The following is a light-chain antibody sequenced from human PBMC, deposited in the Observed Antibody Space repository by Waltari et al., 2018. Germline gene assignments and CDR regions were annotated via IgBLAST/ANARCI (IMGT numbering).Light chain of an antibody. Sequence: QLVLTQSPSASASLGASVKLTCTLDSGHSTNVIAWLQQQPDKGPRFLMRVNSDGSHSKGDEIPDRFSGSSSVTERYLTISSLQSEDEADYYCQTGGHGTWVFGGGTKLTVL. CDR1: SGHSTNV. CDR2: VNSDGSH. V-gene: IGLV4-69*01. J-gene: IGLJ3*02. CDR3: QTGGHGTWV.